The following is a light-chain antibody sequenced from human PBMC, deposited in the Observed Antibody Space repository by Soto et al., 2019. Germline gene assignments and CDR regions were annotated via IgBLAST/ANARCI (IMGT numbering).Light chain of an antibody. Sequence: QSVLTQPPSASGTPGQRVTISCSGSSSNIGGNSVNWYQHLPGTAPKILMYSDDERPSGVPDRFSGSKSGTSASLAISGLQSEDEADYYCVAWDDNLNGPVFGGGTKLTVL. V-gene: IGLV1-44*01. CDR3: VAWDDNLNGPV. CDR2: SDD. J-gene: IGLJ2*01. CDR1: SSNIGGNS.